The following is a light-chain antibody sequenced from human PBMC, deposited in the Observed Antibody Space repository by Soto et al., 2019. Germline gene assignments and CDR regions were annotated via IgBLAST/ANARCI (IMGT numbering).Light chain of an antibody. CDR2: GND. J-gene: IGLJ3*02. CDR3: TTWDDSLKGWV. Sequence: QSALTQPPSASGTPGQRITISCSGSSSNIGSNTVNWYQQLPGTAPKLLIYGNDHRPSGVPDRFSGSKSGMSASLAISGLQSEDEADYYCTTWDDSLKGWVFGGGTKLTVL. CDR1: SSNIGSNT. V-gene: IGLV1-44*01.